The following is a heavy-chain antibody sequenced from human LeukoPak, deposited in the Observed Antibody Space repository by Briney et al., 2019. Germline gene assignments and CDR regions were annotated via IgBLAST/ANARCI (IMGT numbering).Heavy chain of an antibody. Sequence: GGSLRLSCTASGFTFGDYAMSWFRQAPGKGLEWVGFIRSKAYGGTTECAASVKGRFTISRDDSKSIAYLQMNSLKTEDTAVYYCTRDAHYNGELLRVFSYFDYWGQGTLVTVSS. V-gene: IGHV3-49*03. CDR1: GFTFGDYA. CDR3: TRDAHYNGELLRVFSYFDY. D-gene: IGHD1-14*01. CDR2: IRSKAYGGTT. J-gene: IGHJ4*02.